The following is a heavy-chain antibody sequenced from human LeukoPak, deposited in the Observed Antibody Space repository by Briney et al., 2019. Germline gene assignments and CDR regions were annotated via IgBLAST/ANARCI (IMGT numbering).Heavy chain of an antibody. CDR1: GGTFSSYA. J-gene: IGHJ4*02. CDR3: ARAFGEFYYFDY. Sequence: ASVKVSCKASGGTFSSYAISWARQAPGQGLEWMGRIIPIFGTANYAQKFQGRVTITTDESTSTAYMELSSLRSEDTAVYYCARAFGEFYYFDYWGQGTLVTVSS. D-gene: IGHD3-10*01. CDR2: IIPIFGTA. V-gene: IGHV1-69*05.